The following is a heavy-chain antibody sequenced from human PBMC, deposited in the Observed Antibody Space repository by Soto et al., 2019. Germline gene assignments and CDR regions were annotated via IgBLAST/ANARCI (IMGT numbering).Heavy chain of an antibody. CDR1: GYTFTSDH. D-gene: IGHD4-17*01. CDR3: ARSPGNHYVLDL. Sequence: GASVNVSCKVSGYTFTSDHIHWVRQAPGQGLEWMGIIDPSGGTTNSARMLQGRLSMTRDTSTSTVYMDLSSLTSQDTAVYYCARSPGNHYVLDLWGQGTTGTISS. CDR2: IDPSGGTT. J-gene: IGHJ6*02. V-gene: IGHV1-46*01.